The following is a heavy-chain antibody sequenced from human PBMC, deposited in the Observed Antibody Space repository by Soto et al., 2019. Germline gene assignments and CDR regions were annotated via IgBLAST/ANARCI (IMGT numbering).Heavy chain of an antibody. CDR3: ARDPTLGAFDI. CDR2: IWYDGSNK. CDR1: GFTFSSYG. Sequence: PGGSLRLSCAASGFTFSSYGMHWVRQAPGKGLEWVAVIWYDGSNKYYADSVKGRFSISRDNSKNTLYLQMNSLRAEDTAVYYCARDPTLGAFDIWGQGTMVTVSS. V-gene: IGHV3-33*01. D-gene: IGHD3-3*02. J-gene: IGHJ3*02.